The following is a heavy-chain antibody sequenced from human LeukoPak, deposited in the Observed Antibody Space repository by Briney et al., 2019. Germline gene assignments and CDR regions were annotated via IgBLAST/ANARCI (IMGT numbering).Heavy chain of an antibody. CDR1: GYSFTSYW. CDR2: IYPGDSDT. V-gene: IGHV5-51*01. CDR3: AIPTASNYYGMDV. D-gene: IGHD4-17*01. J-gene: IGHJ6*02. Sequence: GESLKISCKGSGYSFTSYWIGWVRQMPGKGPEWMGIIYPGDSDTRYSPSFQGQVTISADKSISTAYLQWSSLKASDTAMYYCAIPTASNYYGMDVWGQGTTVTVSS.